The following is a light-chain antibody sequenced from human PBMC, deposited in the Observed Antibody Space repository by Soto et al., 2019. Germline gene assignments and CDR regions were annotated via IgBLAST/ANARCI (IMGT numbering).Light chain of an antibody. Sequence: QPVLTQSPSASASLGASVKLTCTLSSGHSSYAIAWHQQQPEKGPRYLMKLNSGGSHSKGDGIPDRFSGSSSGAERYLTISSLRSEDEADYYCQTWGTGIHYVFGTGTKLTVL. CDR2: LNSGGSH. CDR1: SGHSSYA. V-gene: IGLV4-69*01. CDR3: QTWGTGIHYV. J-gene: IGLJ1*01.